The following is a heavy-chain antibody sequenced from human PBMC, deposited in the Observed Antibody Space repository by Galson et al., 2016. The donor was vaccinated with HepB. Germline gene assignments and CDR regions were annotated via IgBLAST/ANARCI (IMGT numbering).Heavy chain of an antibody. V-gene: IGHV3-30*03. J-gene: IGHJ6*02. CDR1: GFTFSSYG. D-gene: IGHD2-8*01. Sequence: SLRLSCAASGFTFSSYGMHWVRQAPGKGLEWVAVISYDGSNKYYADSVKGRFTISRDNSKNTLYLQMNSLRAEDTSVYFCARGARHYGVLRTHGLDVWGRGTTVTVS. CDR3: ARGARHYGVLRTHGLDV. CDR2: ISYDGSNK.